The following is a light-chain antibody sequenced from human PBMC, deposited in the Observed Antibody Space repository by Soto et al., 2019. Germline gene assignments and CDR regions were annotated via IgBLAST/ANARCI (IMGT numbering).Light chain of an antibody. CDR1: QTINSD. J-gene: IGKJ4*01. Sequence: EIVMTQSPAALSVSPGERATLSCRASQTINSDLAWYQQKPGQAPRLLIYGASTRATGVPARFSGSGSGTEFTLTISSLQSEDFALCYCQQYNYWPPVTFGGGTKGEI. V-gene: IGKV3-15*01. CDR2: GAS. CDR3: QQYNYWPPVT.